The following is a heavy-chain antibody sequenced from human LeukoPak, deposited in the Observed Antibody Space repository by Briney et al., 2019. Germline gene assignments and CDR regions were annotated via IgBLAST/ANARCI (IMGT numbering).Heavy chain of an antibody. CDR3: ARGLMGWGFGELYDY. V-gene: IGHV3-13*01. J-gene: IGHJ4*02. Sequence: PGGSLRLSCAASGFTFSSYDMHWVRQATGKGLEWVSAIGTAGDTYYPGSVKGRFTISRENAKNSLYLQMNCLRAGDTAVYYCARGLMGWGFGELYDYWGQGTLVTVSS. CDR1: GFTFSSYD. D-gene: IGHD3-10*01. CDR2: IGTAGDT.